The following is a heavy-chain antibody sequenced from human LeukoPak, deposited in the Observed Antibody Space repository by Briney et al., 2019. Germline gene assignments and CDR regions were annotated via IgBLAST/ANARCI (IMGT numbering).Heavy chain of an antibody. CDR3: ARGHSPVTTKVSYFQH. CDR2: INHSGST. Sequence: SETLSLTCAVYGGSFSGYYWSWIRQPPGKGLEWIGEINHSGSTNYNPSLKSRVTILVDTSKNQFSLKLSSVTAADTAVNYCARGHSPVTTKVSYFQHWGQGTLVTVSS. J-gene: IGHJ1*01. D-gene: IGHD4-17*01. V-gene: IGHV4-34*01. CDR1: GGSFSGYY.